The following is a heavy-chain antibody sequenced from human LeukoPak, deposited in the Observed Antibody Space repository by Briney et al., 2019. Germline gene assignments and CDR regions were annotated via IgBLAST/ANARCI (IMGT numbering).Heavy chain of an antibody. CDR2: IYYSGRT. D-gene: IGHD3/OR15-3a*01. CDR1: GGSISSYY. CDR3: ARHLRWRTSFSPFDY. J-gene: IGHJ4*02. Sequence: SETLSLTCSVSGGSISSYYWSWIRQPPGRGLEWIGYIYYSGRTSYNPSLKSRVTISVDTSKNQLSLKLSSATAADTAVYYCARHLRWRTSFSPFDYWGQGTLVTVSS. V-gene: IGHV4-59*08.